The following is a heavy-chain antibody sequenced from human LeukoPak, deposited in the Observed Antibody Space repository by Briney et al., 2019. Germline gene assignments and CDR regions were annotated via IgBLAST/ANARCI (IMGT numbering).Heavy chain of an antibody. V-gene: IGHV1-24*01. D-gene: IGHD6-19*01. J-gene: IGHJ4*02. CDR3: ATTGGVSSGWYGNFDY. CDR2: FDPEDGET. CDR1: GYTLTELS. Sequence: ASVKVSCKVSGYTLTELSMHWVRQAPGKGLEWMGGFDPEDGETIYAQKFQGRVTMTEDTSTDTAYMELSSLRSEDTAVYYYATTGGVSSGWYGNFDYWGQGTLVTVSS.